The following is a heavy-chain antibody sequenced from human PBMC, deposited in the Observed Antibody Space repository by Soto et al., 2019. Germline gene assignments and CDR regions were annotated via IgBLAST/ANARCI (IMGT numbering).Heavy chain of an antibody. CDR1: VYTFGNHW. CDR3: EQAEVDD. Sequence: PVGSLRLSCAFAVYTFGNHWMHCVRQAPGKWLEWVSRMNSDGGIINYADSVKGRFTVSRDNAKNTLYLQMNSLRVEDTAIYYCEQAEVDDWGPGTLVNVS. CDR2: MNSDGGII. J-gene: IGHJ4*02. V-gene: IGHV3-74*01.